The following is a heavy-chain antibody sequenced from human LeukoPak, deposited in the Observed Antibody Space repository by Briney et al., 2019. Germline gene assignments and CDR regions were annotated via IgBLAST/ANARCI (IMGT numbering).Heavy chain of an antibody. CDR2: ISAYNGNT. D-gene: IGHD1-26*01. Sequence: GASVKVSCKASGYTFTSYGISWVRQTPGQGLEWMGWISAYNGNTNYAKKLQGRVTMTTDTSTSTAYMELRSLRSDDTAVYYCARDPSIVGAPLTRDYWGQGTLVTVSS. V-gene: IGHV1-18*01. CDR3: ARDPSIVGAPLTRDY. J-gene: IGHJ4*02. CDR1: GYTFTSYG.